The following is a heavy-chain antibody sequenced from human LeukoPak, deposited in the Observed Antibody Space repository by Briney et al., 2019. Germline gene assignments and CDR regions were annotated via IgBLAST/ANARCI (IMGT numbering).Heavy chain of an antibody. J-gene: IGHJ3*02. CDR2: IYTSGST. Sequence: SETLSLTCTVSGGSISSYYWSWIRQPAGKGLEWIGRIYTSGSTNYNPSLKSRVTMSVDTSKNQFSLKLSSVTAADTAVYYCATTYYYDSSGTQPAYAFDIWGQGTMVTVSS. D-gene: IGHD3-22*01. V-gene: IGHV4-4*07. CDR1: GGSISSYY. CDR3: ATTYYYDSSGTQPAYAFDI.